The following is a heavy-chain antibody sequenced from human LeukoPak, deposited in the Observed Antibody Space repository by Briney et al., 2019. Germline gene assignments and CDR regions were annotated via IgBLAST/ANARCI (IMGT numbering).Heavy chain of an antibody. D-gene: IGHD3-10*01. Sequence: GGSLRLSCAPSGFTFDDYAMHWVRQAPGEGLEWVSGISWNSGSIGYADSVKGRFTISRDNAKNSLYLQMNSLRAEDTALYYCAKDILYGSGSYYTIDYWGQGTLVTVSS. CDR2: ISWNSGSI. V-gene: IGHV3-9*01. CDR1: GFTFDDYA. CDR3: AKDILYGSGSYYTIDY. J-gene: IGHJ4*02.